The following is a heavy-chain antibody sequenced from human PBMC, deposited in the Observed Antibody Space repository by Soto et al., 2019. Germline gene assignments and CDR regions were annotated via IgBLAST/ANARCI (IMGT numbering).Heavy chain of an antibody. J-gene: IGHJ4*02. D-gene: IGHD1-26*01. Sequence: PGGSLRLSCAASGFTFSSYWMSWVRQAPGKGLEWVARINQDGSEKYYVDSVKGRFTISRDNAKNSLYLQMNSLRAEDTAVYYCARDYPGGSYYDYWGQGTLVTYPQ. CDR1: GFTFSSYW. V-gene: IGHV3-7*03. CDR3: ARDYPGGSYYDY. CDR2: INQDGSEK.